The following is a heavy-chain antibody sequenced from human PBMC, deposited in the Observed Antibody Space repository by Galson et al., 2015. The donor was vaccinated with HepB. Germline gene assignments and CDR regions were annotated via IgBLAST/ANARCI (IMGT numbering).Heavy chain of an antibody. CDR3: ARDWRSSGYYSGYDY. V-gene: IGHV3-33*01. D-gene: IGHD3-22*01. Sequence: SLRLSCAASGFTFSSYGMHWVRQAPGKGLEWVAVIWYDGSNKYYADSVKGRFTISRDNSKNTLYLQMNSLRAEDTAVYYCARDWRSSGYYSGYDYWGQGTLVTVSS. J-gene: IGHJ4*02. CDR1: GFTFSSYG. CDR2: IWYDGSNK.